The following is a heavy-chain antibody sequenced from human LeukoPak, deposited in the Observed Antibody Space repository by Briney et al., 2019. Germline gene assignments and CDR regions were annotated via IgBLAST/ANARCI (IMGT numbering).Heavy chain of an antibody. Sequence: SETLSLTCTVSGGSISSYYWSWIRQPPGKGLEWIGYIYHSGSTNYNPSLKSRVTISVDTSKNQFSLKLNSVTAADTAVYYCARREGGYSYGSHWYFDLWGRGTLVTVSS. J-gene: IGHJ2*01. CDR2: IYHSGST. D-gene: IGHD5-18*01. CDR1: GGSISSYY. CDR3: ARREGGYSYGSHWYFDL. V-gene: IGHV4-59*08.